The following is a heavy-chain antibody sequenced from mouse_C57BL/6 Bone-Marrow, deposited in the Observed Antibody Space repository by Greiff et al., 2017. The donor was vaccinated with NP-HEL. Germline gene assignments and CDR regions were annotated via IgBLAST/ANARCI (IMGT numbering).Heavy chain of an antibody. CDR3: AIKRTYDGYSDY. CDR1: GYTFTDYY. Sequence: EVQLQQSGPELVKPGASVKISCKASGYTFTDYYISWVKQSHGKSLEWMGDINPNNGGTSYNQQFEGKATLTVDKSSSADYMELRSLTSEDSAGYYCAIKRTYDGYSDYWGKGTTLPVSS. J-gene: IGHJ2*01. V-gene: IGHV1-26*01. CDR2: INPNNGGT. D-gene: IGHD2-3*01.